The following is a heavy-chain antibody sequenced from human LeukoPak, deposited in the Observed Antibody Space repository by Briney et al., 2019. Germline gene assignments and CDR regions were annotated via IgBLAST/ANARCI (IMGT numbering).Heavy chain of an antibody. Sequence: VASVKVSCKASGYTFTSYDINWVRQATGQGLEWTGRMNPNSGNTGYAQKFQGRVTITRNTSISTAYMELSSLRSEDTAVYYCARVGRDGYNYYFDYWGQGTLVTVSS. V-gene: IGHV1-8*03. CDR2: MNPNSGNT. CDR1: GYTFTSYD. J-gene: IGHJ4*02. CDR3: ARVGRDGYNYYFDY. D-gene: IGHD5-24*01.